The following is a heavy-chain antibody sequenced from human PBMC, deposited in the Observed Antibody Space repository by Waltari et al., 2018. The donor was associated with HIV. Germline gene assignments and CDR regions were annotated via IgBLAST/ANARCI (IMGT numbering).Heavy chain of an antibody. CDR2: IKSKTHGETT. J-gene: IGHJ3*02. Sequence: EVQLVESGGGLVKPGGSLRLSCAASGFTFSNAWMSWIRQAPGKGLEWVGRIKSKTHGETTDYAAPVKGRFTISRDDSKNMLYLQMNSLKTEDTAVYYCTAVFDIWGQGTMVTVSS. V-gene: IGHV3-15*01. CDR1: GFTFSNAW. CDR3: TAVFDI.